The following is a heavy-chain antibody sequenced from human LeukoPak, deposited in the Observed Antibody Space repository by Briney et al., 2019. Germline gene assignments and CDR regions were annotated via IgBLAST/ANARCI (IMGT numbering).Heavy chain of an antibody. Sequence: SETLSLTCTVSGGSISSYYWNWIRQPPGKGLEWIGYIHYSGNTKYNPSLKSRITISVDTSKNQFSLKLSSVTAADTAIYYCAKESYYDSSSYLNWFDPWGQGTLVTVSS. J-gene: IGHJ5*02. D-gene: IGHD3-22*01. CDR2: IHYSGNT. CDR3: AKESYYDSSSYLNWFDP. V-gene: IGHV4-59*01. CDR1: GGSISSYY.